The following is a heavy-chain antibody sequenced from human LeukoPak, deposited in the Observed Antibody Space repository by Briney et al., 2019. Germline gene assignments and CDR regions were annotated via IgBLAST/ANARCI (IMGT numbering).Heavy chain of an antibody. V-gene: IGHV3-7*03. J-gene: IGHJ4*02. D-gene: IGHD6-13*01. Sequence: GGSLRLSCAASGFTFSSSWMSWVRQAPGKGLEWVANIKKDGSETYYVDSVKGRFTISRDNAKNSLYLQMNSLRAEDTAIYYCARGRYSSTTYRFDSWGQGTLVTVSS. CDR1: GFTFSSSW. CDR3: ARGRYSSTTYRFDS. CDR2: IKKDGSET.